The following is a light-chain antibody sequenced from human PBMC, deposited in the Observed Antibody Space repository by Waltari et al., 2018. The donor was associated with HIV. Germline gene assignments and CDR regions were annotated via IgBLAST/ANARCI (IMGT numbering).Light chain of an antibody. CDR2: DTK. CDR1: SSTIGNNF. Sequence: QSVLTQPPSVSAAPGQKVPISCSVSSSTIGNNFVSWYQQLPATAPKLLIYDTKKRPSGIPDRFSASKSGTSATLAITGLQTGDEAVYYCGTWDNNLSAFWVFGGGTKVTVL. V-gene: IGLV1-51*01. J-gene: IGLJ3*02. CDR3: GTWDNNLSAFWV.